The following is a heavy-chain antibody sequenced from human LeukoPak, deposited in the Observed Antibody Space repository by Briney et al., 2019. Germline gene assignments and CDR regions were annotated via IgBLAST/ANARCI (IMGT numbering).Heavy chain of an antibody. V-gene: IGHV4-61*08. CDR2: IYYSGST. Sequence: PSETLSLTCTVSGGSISGSDYYWGWIRQPPGKGLEWIGYIYYSGSTNYNPSLKSRVTISVDTSKNQFSLKLSSVTAADTAVYYCARVRVGIAAAGTNDWFDPWGQGTLVTVSS. CDR1: GGSISGSDYY. CDR3: ARVRVGIAAAGTNDWFDP. J-gene: IGHJ5*02. D-gene: IGHD6-13*01.